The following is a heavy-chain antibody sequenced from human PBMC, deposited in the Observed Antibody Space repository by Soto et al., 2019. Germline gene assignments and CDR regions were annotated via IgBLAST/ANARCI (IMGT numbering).Heavy chain of an antibody. D-gene: IGHD3-22*01. J-gene: IGHJ4*02. CDR2: LSGSGGTT. Sequence: HPGGSLRLSCSTSGFTFSTYAMNWVRQAPGKGLEWVSALSGSGGTTYYADSVRGRFTISRDNSKAILYLQMNSLRAEDTAVYYCAKDPLPSYYYDSSGYPDYWGQGTLVTVSS. CDR3: AKDPLPSYYYDSSGYPDY. V-gene: IGHV3-23*01. CDR1: GFTFSTYA.